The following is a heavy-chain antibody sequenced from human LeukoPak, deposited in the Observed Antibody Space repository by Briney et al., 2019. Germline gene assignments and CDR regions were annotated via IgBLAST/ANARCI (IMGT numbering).Heavy chain of an antibody. Sequence: GESLKISCKASGYSFTNYWIGWVRQMPGKGLEWMGIIYPGDSDTRYSPSFQGQVTISADKSVNTAYLQWNSLKASDSAIYYCAGRGIQLWLLEYWGQGTLVTVSS. CDR3: AGRGIQLWLLEY. CDR1: GYSFTNYW. V-gene: IGHV5-51*01. CDR2: IYPGDSDT. J-gene: IGHJ4*02. D-gene: IGHD5-18*01.